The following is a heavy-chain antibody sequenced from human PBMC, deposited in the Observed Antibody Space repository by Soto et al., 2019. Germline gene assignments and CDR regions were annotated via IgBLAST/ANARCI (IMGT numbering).Heavy chain of an antibody. J-gene: IGHJ3*02. Sequence: SQTLRLPCNASAGSLRSDCWHWIRQPLEKGLEWIWYIYSSGDTNYNPSLKSGVTMTVDMSQNQISLSLTSVAAADTAVYYCARGRPRDGYNSGHSDFDIWGQGTMVTVS. CDR1: AGSLRSDC. V-gene: IGHV4-59*01. D-gene: IGHD5-12*01. CDR3: ARGRPRDGYNSGHSDFDI. CDR2: IYSSGDT.